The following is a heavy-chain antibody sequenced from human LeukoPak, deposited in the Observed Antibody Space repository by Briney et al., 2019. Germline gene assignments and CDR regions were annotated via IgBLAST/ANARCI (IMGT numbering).Heavy chain of an antibody. CDR1: GFTFSSYS. J-gene: IGHJ3*02. Sequence: GGSLRLSCAASGFTFSSYSMNWVRRAPGKGLEWVSSISSSSSYIYYADSVKGRFTISRDNAKNSLYLQMNSLRAEDTAVYYCARVAGSDAFDIWGQGTMVTVSS. V-gene: IGHV3-21*01. CDR2: ISSSSSYI. CDR3: ARVAGSDAFDI. D-gene: IGHD3-10*01.